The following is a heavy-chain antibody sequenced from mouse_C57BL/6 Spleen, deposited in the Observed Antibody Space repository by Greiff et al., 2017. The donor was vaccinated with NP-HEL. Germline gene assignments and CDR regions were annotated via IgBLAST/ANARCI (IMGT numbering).Heavy chain of an antibody. V-gene: IGHV1-53*01. CDR1: GYTFTSYW. J-gene: IGHJ3*01. CDR2: INPSNGGT. CDR3: VYYDYDVRLFAY. Sequence: QVQLQQPGTELVKPGASVKLSCKASGYTFTSYWMHWVKQRPGQGLEWIGNINPSNGGTNYIEKFKSKATLTVDKSSSTAYMQLSSLTSEDSAVYYCVYYDYDVRLFAYWGQGTLVTVSA. D-gene: IGHD2-4*01.